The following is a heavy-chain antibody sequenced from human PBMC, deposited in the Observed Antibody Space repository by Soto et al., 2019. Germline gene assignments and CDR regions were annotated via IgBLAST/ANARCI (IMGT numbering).Heavy chain of an antibody. V-gene: IGHV1-69*13. CDR3: ARDSVSTGYYPPYYYYGMDV. Sequence: GASVKVSCKASGGTFSSYAISWVRQAPGQGLEWMGGIIPIFGTANYAQKFQGRVTITADESTSTAYMELSSLRSEDTAVYYCARDSVSTGYYPPYYYYGMDVWGQGTTVTVSS. CDR2: IIPIFGTA. CDR1: GGTFSSYA. D-gene: IGHD3-9*01. J-gene: IGHJ6*02.